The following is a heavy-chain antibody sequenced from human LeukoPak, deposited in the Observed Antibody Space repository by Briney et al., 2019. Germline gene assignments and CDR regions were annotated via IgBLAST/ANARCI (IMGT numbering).Heavy chain of an antibody. D-gene: IGHD5-18*01. J-gene: IGHJ4*02. V-gene: IGHV3-21*01. CDR2: IRSSSSYI. Sequence: GGSLRLACSPSGFTFSSYSMNWVRPAPGKGVGWVSSIRSSSSYIYYADSVKGRFTISRDNAKNSLYLQMNSLRAEDTAVYYCARDSRGYSYGYDNYFDYWGQGTLVTVSS. CDR3: ARDSRGYSYGYDNYFDY. CDR1: GFTFSSYS.